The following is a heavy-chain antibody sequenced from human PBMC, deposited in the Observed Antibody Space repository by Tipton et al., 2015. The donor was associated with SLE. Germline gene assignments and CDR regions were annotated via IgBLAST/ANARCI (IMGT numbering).Heavy chain of an antibody. CDR2: ISWDSGTI. D-gene: IGHD3-16*01. CDR3: AKDRTSWGDAFDI. CDR1: GFTFDDYS. V-gene: IGHV3-9*01. Sequence: SLRLSCAASGFTFDDYSMYWVRQAPGKGLEWVSGISWDSGTIAYADSVKGRFTISRDNAKNSLYLQMNGLRAEDTALYYCAKDRTSWGDAFDIWGQGTVVTVSS. J-gene: IGHJ3*02.